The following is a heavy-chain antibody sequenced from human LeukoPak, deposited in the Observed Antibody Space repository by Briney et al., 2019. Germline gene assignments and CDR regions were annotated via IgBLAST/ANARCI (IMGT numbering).Heavy chain of an antibody. J-gene: IGHJ6*03. CDR2: IIPIFGTA. D-gene: IGHD3-10*01. Sequence: SVKVSCKASGGTFTSYAISSVRHAPGQGVEWMGGIIPIFGTANYAQKFQGRVTITTDESTSTAYMELSSLRSEGTAVYYCARGSRSGSYHYYYMDVWGKGTTVTVSS. CDR3: ARGSRSGSYHYYYMDV. V-gene: IGHV1-69*05. CDR1: GGTFTSYA.